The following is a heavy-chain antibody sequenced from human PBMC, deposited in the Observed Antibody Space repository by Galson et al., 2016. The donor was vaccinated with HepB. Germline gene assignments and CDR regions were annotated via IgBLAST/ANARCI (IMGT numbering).Heavy chain of an antibody. CDR3: AGDIKYSYGGIDS. V-gene: IGHV3-66*01. CDR1: GFTVSSNY. D-gene: IGHD5-18*01. J-gene: IGHJ4*02. Sequence: SLRLSCAASGFTVSSNYMTWVRQAPGKGLEWVSVIYSGGTTYYADSVKGRFTIARDNSKNTLYLQMNSLRAEDTAVYYCAGDIKYSYGGIDSWGQGTLVTVSS. CDR2: IYSGGTT.